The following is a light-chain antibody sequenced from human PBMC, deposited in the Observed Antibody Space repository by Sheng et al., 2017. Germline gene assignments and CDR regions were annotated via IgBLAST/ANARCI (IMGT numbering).Light chain of an antibody. J-gene: IGLJ1*01. V-gene: IGLV3-21*02. CDR1: NIGTKT. CDR2: DDS. CDR3: QVWDGISDHYV. Sequence: SYELTQSPSVSVAPGQTATITCGGNNIGTKTVYWYQQKPGQAPVLVVFDDSDRPSGIPERFSGSNSGNTATLSITRVEAGDEADYFCQVWDGISDHYVFGPGTEVTVL.